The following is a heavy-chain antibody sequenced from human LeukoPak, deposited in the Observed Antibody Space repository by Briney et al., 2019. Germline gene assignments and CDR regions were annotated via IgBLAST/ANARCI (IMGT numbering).Heavy chain of an antibody. CDR2: INAGNGNT. D-gene: IGHD6-19*01. CDR1: GYTFTSYA. CDR3: GGEGYSSGWFLDY. Sequence: GASVKVSCKASGYTFTSYAMHWVRQAPGQRLEWMGWINAGNGNTKYSQKFQGRVTITRDTSASTAYMELSSLRSEDTAVYYCGGEGYSSGWFLDYWGQGTLVTVSS. V-gene: IGHV1-3*01. J-gene: IGHJ4*02.